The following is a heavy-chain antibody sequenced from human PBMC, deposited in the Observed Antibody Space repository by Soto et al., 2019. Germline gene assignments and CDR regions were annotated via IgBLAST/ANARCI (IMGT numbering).Heavy chain of an antibody. CDR3: ARGITMVRGVTSDAFDI. J-gene: IGHJ3*02. V-gene: IGHV1-2*04. CDR1: GYTFTVYY. CDR2: INPNSGGT. D-gene: IGHD3-10*01. Sequence: PLKVSCKASGYTFTVYYMHWVRQAPGQGLEWMGWINPNSGGTNYAQKFQGWVTMTRDTSISTAYMELSRLRSDDTAVYYCARGITMVRGVTSDAFDIWGQGTMVTVSS.